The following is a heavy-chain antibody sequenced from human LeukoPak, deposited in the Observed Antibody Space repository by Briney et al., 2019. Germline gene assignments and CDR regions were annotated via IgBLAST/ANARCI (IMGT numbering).Heavy chain of an antibody. J-gene: IGHJ4*02. CDR3: ARDKVDGAVDYVTS. Sequence: SETLSLTCTVSGGSISSGSYYWSWIRQPAGKGLEWIGRIYTSGSTNYNPSLKSRVTMSVDTSKNQFSLKVSSVTAADTAVYYCARDKVDGAVDYVTSWGQGTLVTVSS. V-gene: IGHV4-61*02. D-gene: IGHD4-17*01. CDR1: GGSISSGSYY. CDR2: IYTSGST.